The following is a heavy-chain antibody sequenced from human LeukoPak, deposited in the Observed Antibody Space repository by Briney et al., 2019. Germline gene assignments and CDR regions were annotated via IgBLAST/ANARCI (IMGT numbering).Heavy chain of an antibody. Sequence: SETLSLTYTVSGRSISRYYWSWIRQPPGKGLEWIGYIYYSGSTNYNPSLKSRVTISVDTSKNQFSLKLSSVTAADTAVYYCARAPYSSSWFWVDAFDIWGQGTMVTVSS. V-gene: IGHV4-59*01. CDR3: ARAPYSSSWFWVDAFDI. J-gene: IGHJ3*02. CDR2: IYYSGST. CDR1: GRSISRYY. D-gene: IGHD6-13*01.